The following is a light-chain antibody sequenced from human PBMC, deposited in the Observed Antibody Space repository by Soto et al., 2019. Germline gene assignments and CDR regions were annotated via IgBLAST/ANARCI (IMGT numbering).Light chain of an antibody. Sequence: QSVLTQPASVSGSPGQSITISCTGTSSDVGGYNYVSWYQQHPGKAPKLMIYDVSNRPSGVPDRFSGSKSGNTASLTVSGLQAEDEADYYCSSYAGSNIFYVFGTGTKVTV. J-gene: IGLJ1*01. CDR2: DVS. V-gene: IGLV2-8*01. CDR1: SSDVGGYNY. CDR3: SSYAGSNIFYV.